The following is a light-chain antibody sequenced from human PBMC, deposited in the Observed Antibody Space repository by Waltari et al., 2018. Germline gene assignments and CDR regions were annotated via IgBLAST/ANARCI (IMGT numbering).Light chain of an antibody. CDR1: QSVSSRN. V-gene: IGKV3-20*01. J-gene: IGKJ1*01. Sequence: EIVLTQSPGTLSLSPGERATLSCRDSQSVSSRNLAWYQQKTGQAPRLLIYGASSRATGIPDRFRGSGSGTDFTLTISGLEPEDFAVYYCQQYGSSPRTFGQGTKVEIK. CDR2: GAS. CDR3: QQYGSSPRT.